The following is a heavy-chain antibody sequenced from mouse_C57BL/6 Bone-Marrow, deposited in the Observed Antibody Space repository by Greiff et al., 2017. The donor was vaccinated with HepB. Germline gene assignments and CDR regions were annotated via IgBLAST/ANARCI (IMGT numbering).Heavy chain of an antibody. CDR2: INPGSGGT. Sequence: VKLLESGAELVRPGTSVKVSCKASGYAFTNYLIEWVKQRPGQGLEWIGVINPGSGGTNYNEKFKGKATLTADKSSSTAYMQLSSLTSEDSAVYFCAREGGYAMDYWGQGTSVTVSS. CDR1: GYAFTNYL. V-gene: IGHV1-54*01. CDR3: AREGGYAMDY. J-gene: IGHJ4*01.